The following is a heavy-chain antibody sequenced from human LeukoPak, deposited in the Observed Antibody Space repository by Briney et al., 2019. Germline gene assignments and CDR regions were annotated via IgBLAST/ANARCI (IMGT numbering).Heavy chain of an antibody. Sequence: PSETLSLTCTISGGSISSYYWSWIRQPAGKVLEWIGRIYTSGSTNYNPSLKSRVTMSVDTSKNQFSLKVSSVTAADTAVYYCAKSNGYGLIDIWGQGTMVTVSS. J-gene: IGHJ3*02. CDR2: IYTSGST. CDR1: GGSISSYY. V-gene: IGHV4-4*07. CDR3: AKSNGYGLIDI. D-gene: IGHD3-10*01.